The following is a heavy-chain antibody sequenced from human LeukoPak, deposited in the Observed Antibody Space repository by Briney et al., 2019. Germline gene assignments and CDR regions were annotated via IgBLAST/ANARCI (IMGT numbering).Heavy chain of an antibody. Sequence: ASVKVSCKVSGYTLTELSMHWVRQAPGKGLEWMGGFDPEDGETIYAQKFRGRVTMTEDTSTDTAYMELSSLRSEDTAVYYCATESPGYSSSWYRSALDYWGQGTLVTVSS. J-gene: IGHJ4*02. CDR1: GYTLTELS. D-gene: IGHD6-13*01. CDR3: ATESPGYSSSWYRSALDY. CDR2: FDPEDGET. V-gene: IGHV1-24*01.